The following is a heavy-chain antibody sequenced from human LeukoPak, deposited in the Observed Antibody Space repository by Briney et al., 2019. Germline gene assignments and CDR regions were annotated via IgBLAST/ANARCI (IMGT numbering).Heavy chain of an antibody. CDR1: GFIFKSYG. D-gene: IGHD3-3*01. CDR2: ISGSGGST. J-gene: IGHJ4*02. Sequence: PGGTLRLSCVASGFIFKSYGMNWVRQAPGKGLEWVSAISGSGGSTYYADSVKGRFTISRDNSKNTLYLQMNSLRAEDTAVYYCAKDYDFWSGYSPYYFDYWGQGTLVTVSS. V-gene: IGHV3-23*01. CDR3: AKDYDFWSGYSPYYFDY.